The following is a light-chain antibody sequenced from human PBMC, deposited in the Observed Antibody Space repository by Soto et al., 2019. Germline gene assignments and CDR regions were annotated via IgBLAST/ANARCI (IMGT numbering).Light chain of an antibody. CDR1: NSYIGNYNY. CDR3: CSYAGSNNVV. J-gene: IGLJ2*01. Sequence: QSALTQPRSVSGSPGQSVTISCTGTNSYIGNYNYVSWYQQHPGKAPKVMIYDVSKRPSGVPDRFSGSKSGNTASLTISGLQDEDEADYYCCSYAGSNNVVFGGGTKLTVL. V-gene: IGLV2-11*01. CDR2: DVS.